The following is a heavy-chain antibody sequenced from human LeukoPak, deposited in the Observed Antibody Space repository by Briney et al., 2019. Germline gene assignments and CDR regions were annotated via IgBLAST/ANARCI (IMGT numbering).Heavy chain of an antibody. CDR3: ARGRPLIVVVITTRWAFDI. CDR2: IYFTGHS. CDR1: GGSMSGSY. J-gene: IGHJ3*02. Sequence: SETLSLTCTVSGGSMSGSYWSWIRQSPGKGLEWLGYIYFTGHSKSNPSLKSRVTISLDTSKNQLSLKLSSVTAADTAVYYCARGRPLIVVVITTRWAFDIWGQGTMVTVSS. V-gene: IGHV4-59*12. D-gene: IGHD3-22*01.